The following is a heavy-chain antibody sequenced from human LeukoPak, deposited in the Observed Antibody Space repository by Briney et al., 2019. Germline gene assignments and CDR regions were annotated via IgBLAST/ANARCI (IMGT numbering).Heavy chain of an antibody. J-gene: IGHJ6*03. D-gene: IGHD3-3*01. CDR2: ISAYNGNT. CDR3: ARDGELRFYTYYYYMDV. CDR1: GYTFTSYG. V-gene: IGHV1-18*01. Sequence: GASVKVSCKASGYTFTSYGISWVRQAPGQGLEWMGWISAYNGNTKYAQKLQGRVTVTTDTATSIAYMELRSLRSDDTAVYYCARDGELRFYTYYYYMDVWGKGTTVTVSS.